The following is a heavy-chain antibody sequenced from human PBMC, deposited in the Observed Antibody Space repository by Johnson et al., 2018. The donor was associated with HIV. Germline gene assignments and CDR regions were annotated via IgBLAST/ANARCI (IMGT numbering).Heavy chain of an antibody. J-gene: IGHJ3*02. Sequence: QMLLVESGGGVVQPGRSLRLSCAASGFTFSSYAMHWVRQAPGKGLEWVAVISYDGSNKYYADSVKGRFTISRDNSKNTLYLQMNSLRAEDTAVYYCARDRGGIAARPFRYAFDIWGQGTMVTLSS. D-gene: IGHD6-6*01. V-gene: IGHV3-30*04. CDR3: ARDRGGIAARPFRYAFDI. CDR1: GFTFSSYA. CDR2: ISYDGSNK.